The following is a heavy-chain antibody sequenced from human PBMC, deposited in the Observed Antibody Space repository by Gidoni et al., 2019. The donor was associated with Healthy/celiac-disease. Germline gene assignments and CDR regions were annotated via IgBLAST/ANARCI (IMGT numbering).Heavy chain of an antibody. J-gene: IGHJ4*02. CDR1: GFTFSSSA. Sequence: QVQLVESGGGVVQPGRSLRLSCAASGFTFSSSAMHWFRQAPGKGLEWVAVISYDGSNKYYADSVKGRFTISRDNSKNTLYLQMNSLRAEDTAVYYCARDLYSSGSYFDYWGQGTLVTVSS. V-gene: IGHV3-30-3*01. CDR3: ARDLYSSGSYFDY. D-gene: IGHD6-19*01. CDR2: ISYDGSNK.